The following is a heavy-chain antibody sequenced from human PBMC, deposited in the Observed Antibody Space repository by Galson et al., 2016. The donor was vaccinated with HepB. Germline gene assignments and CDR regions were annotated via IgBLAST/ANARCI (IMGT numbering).Heavy chain of an antibody. J-gene: IGHJ5*02. V-gene: IGHV1-69*06. CDR3: ARSNRWYNQYSWFDP. CDR1: GGTFSNFA. Sequence: SVKVSCKASGGTFSNFAISWLRQAPGRGLEWMGGIIPIFGKAMYAQKFRGKVTISADISKSTAYMVLSSLRSEDTAVYYCARSNRWYNQYSWFDPWGQGTLVTVSS. D-gene: IGHD6-13*01. CDR2: IIPIFGKA.